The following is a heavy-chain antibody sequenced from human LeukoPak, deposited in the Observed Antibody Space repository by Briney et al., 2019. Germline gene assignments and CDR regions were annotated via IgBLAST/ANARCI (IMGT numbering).Heavy chain of an antibody. D-gene: IGHD5-12*01. CDR2: ISWDSGSI. CDR3: AKDTTPLASYFDY. V-gene: IGHV3-9*03. J-gene: IGHJ4*02. Sequence: GGSLRLSCAASGFTFDDYAMHWVRQAPGKGVEWGSAISWDSGSIGHEDSVKDRFTISRDNAKHSLYLQMNSLRAEDMALYYCAKDTTPLASYFDYWGQGTLVTVSS. CDR1: GFTFDDYA.